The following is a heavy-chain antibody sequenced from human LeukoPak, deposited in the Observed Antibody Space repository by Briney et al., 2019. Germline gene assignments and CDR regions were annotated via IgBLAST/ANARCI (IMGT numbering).Heavy chain of an antibody. Sequence: GGSLRLSCAASGFTVSSNYMGWVRQAPGKGLEWVSVIYSGGSTYYADSVKGRFTISRHNSKNTLYLQMNSLRAEDTAVYYCARDRRYFDWSHPLHYGMDVWGQGTTVTVSS. D-gene: IGHD3-9*01. V-gene: IGHV3-53*04. J-gene: IGHJ6*02. CDR2: IYSGGST. CDR3: ARDRRYFDWSHPLHYGMDV. CDR1: GFTVSSNY.